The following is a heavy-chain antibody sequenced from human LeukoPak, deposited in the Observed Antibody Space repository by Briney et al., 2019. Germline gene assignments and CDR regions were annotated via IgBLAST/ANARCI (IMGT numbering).Heavy chain of an antibody. CDR2: ISYDGSNN. Sequence: PGRSLRLSCAASGFTFSSYALHWVRQAPGKGLEWVAVISYDGSNNYYGESVKGRFTISRDNSKNMVYLQMNSLRPEDTAVYYCARGEDGFWSGYVEHWGQGTLVTVSS. CDR3: ARGEDGFWSGYVEH. D-gene: IGHD3-3*01. V-gene: IGHV3-30*04. CDR1: GFTFSSYA. J-gene: IGHJ1*01.